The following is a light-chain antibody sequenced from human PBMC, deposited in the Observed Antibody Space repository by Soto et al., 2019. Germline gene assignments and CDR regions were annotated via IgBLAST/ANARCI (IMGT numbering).Light chain of an antibody. CDR1: HSMSNSN. J-gene: IGKJ4*01. CDR2: GAS. V-gene: IGKV3-20*01. Sequence: IVMTQSPATLSVSPGDRATPSCRASHSMSNSNLAWYQHKPGQAPRLLIYGASNRATGIPDRFSGSGSGTDFILTINRLEPEDFAVYYCQGFASNFGGGTKVDIK. CDR3: QGFASN.